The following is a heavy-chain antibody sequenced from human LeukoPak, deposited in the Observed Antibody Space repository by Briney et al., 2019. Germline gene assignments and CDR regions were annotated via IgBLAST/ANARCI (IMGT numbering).Heavy chain of an antibody. Sequence: GGSLRLSCAASGFTFSSYEMHWVRQAPGKGLEWVAVISYDGSNKYYADSVKGRFTISRDNSKNTLYLQMNSLRAEDTAVYYCAREHRRAFDIWGQGTMVTVSS. J-gene: IGHJ3*02. CDR3: AREHRRAFDI. CDR2: ISYDGSNK. CDR1: GFTFSSYE. V-gene: IGHV3-30*04.